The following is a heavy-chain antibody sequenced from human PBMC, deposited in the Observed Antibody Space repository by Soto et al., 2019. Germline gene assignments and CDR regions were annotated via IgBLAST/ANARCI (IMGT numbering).Heavy chain of an antibody. CDR1: GGSISSSNW. D-gene: IGHD3-10*01. Sequence: SETLSLTCGVSGGSISSSNWWSWVRQPPGKGLEWIGEIYHSGSTNYNPSLKSRVTISVDKSKNQFSLKLSSVTAADTAVYYCASYSYGWFGELLNYWVQGTLVTVSS. V-gene: IGHV4-4*02. CDR2: IYHSGST. J-gene: IGHJ4*02. CDR3: ASYSYGWFGELLNY.